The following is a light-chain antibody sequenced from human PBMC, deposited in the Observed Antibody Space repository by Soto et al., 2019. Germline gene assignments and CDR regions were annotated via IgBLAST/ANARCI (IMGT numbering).Light chain of an antibody. CDR3: QQSHSFPFT. J-gene: IGKJ3*01. CDR1: QNINTY. Sequence: DIQMTQSPSSLYASVGDRVAITCRASQNINTYLNWYQQTPGKAPKLLIYGASTLQNGVPSMFSGSGSGTDFTLTISSLQPEDFATYYCQQSHSFPFTFGPGTKVDIK. CDR2: GAS. V-gene: IGKV1-39*01.